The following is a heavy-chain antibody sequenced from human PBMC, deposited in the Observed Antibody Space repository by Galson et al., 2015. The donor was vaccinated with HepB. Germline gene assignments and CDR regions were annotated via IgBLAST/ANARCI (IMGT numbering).Heavy chain of an antibody. CDR3: ARESRRAGAFDI. J-gene: IGHJ3*02. V-gene: IGHV3-30-3*01. Sequence: SLRLSCAASGFTFSSYAMHWVRQAPGKGLEWVAVISYDGSNKYYADSVKGRFTISRDNSKNTLYLQMNSLRAEDTAVYYCARESRRAGAFDIWGQGTMVTVSS. CDR1: GFTFSSYA. CDR2: ISYDGSNK.